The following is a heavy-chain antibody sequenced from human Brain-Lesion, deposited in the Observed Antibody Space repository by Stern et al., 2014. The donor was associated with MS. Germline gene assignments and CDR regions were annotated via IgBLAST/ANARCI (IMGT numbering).Heavy chain of an antibody. Sequence: EVHLVESGGGLVQPGRSLTLSCLGSGFTFDDYGMPWGWQAPGQGLDLVSVGSRKSNKRAYGDSVKGRFTTSRDNAKNSLYLQMNSLRPEDTALYYCVKENVNADRGATDSFDMWGQGTMVTVSS. V-gene: IGHV3-9*01. CDR1: GFTFDDYG. CDR2: GSRKSNKR. CDR3: VKENVNADRGATDSFDM. J-gene: IGHJ3*02. D-gene: IGHD1-26*01.